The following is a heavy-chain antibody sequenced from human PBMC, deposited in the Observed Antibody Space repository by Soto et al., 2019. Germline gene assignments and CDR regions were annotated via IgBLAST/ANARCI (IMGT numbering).Heavy chain of an antibody. CDR2: ISAYNGNT. V-gene: IGHV1-18*01. CDR1: GYTFTSYG. J-gene: IGHJ6*03. CDR3: ARETGMYNWNYNYYYYMDV. D-gene: IGHD1-20*01. Sequence: QVQLVQSGAEVKKPGASVKVSCKASGYTFTSYGISWVRQAPGQGLEWMGWISAYNGNTNYAQKLQGRVNMTTDTSTSTAYMELRSLRSDDTAVYYCARETGMYNWNYNYYYYMDVWGKGTTVTVSS.